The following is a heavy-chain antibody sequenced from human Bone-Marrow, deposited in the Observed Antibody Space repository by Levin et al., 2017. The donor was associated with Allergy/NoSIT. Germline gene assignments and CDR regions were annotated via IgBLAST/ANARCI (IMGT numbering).Heavy chain of an antibody. J-gene: IGHJ4*02. CDR3: ASSNLGYCSSTSCYNFDY. D-gene: IGHD2-2*02. Sequence: GGSLRLSCAASGFTVSSNYMSWVRQAPGKGLEWVSVIYSGGSTYYADSVKGRFTVSRDNSKNTLYLQMNSLRAEDTAVYYCASSNLGYCSSTSCYNFDYWGQGTLVTVSS. V-gene: IGHV3-53*01. CDR2: IYSGGST. CDR1: GFTVSSNY.